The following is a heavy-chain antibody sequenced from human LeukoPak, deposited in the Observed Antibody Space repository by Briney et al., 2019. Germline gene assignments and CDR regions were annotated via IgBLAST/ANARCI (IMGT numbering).Heavy chain of an antibody. D-gene: IGHD3-9*01. V-gene: IGHV3-48*03. CDR1: GFTFSSYE. J-gene: IGHJ4*02. CDR2: ISSSGSTI. CDR3: ARDTYFDWSAENNFDY. Sequence: GGSLRLSXAASGFTFSSYEMNWVRQAPGKGLEWVSYISSSGSTIYYADSVKGRFTISRDNAKNSLYLQMNSLRAEDTAVYYCARDTYFDWSAENNFDYWGQGTLVTVSS.